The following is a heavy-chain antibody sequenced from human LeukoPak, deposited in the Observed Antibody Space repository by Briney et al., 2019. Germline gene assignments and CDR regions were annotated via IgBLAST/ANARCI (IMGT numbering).Heavy chain of an antibody. CDR3: ARGKGTMIVVAPYNWFDP. V-gene: IGHV4-31*03. Sequence: SQTLSLICTVTGGSISSGGYYWSWIRQHPGKGLEWIGYIYYSWSTYYNPSLRSRVTISVDTSKNQFSLKLSSVTAADTAVYYCARGKGTMIVVAPYNWFDPWGQGTLVTVSS. J-gene: IGHJ5*02. D-gene: IGHD3-22*01. CDR1: GGSISSGGYY. CDR2: IYYSWST.